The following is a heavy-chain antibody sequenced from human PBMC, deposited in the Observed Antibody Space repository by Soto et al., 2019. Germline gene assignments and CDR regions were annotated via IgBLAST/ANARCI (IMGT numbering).Heavy chain of an antibody. CDR2: ITYDGSDK. CDR1: GFSFSKYA. CDR3: AAHGSGTSFYFDY. D-gene: IGHD3-10*01. J-gene: IGHJ4*02. V-gene: IGHV3-30-3*01. Sequence: QVQLVESGGGVVQPGRSLRLSCAASGFSFSKYAMHWVRQAPAKGLEWVAVITYDGSDKFYADSVKGRFTISRDNSKNTLYLQTNSLRAEDTAVYYCAAHGSGTSFYFDYWGQGTLVTVSS.